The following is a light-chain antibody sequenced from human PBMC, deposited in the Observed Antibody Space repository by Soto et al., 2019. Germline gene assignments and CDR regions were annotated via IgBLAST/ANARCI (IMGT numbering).Light chain of an antibody. Sequence: DIQLTQSPSFLSASMGDRVTITCRASQGISSYLAWYQQNPGRAPKLLIFAASTLQSGVPSRFSGSGSGTEFTLTISSLQPEDFATYYCQQTNSYPLTFGGGTKVEIK. CDR3: QQTNSYPLT. CDR1: QGISSY. V-gene: IGKV1-9*01. J-gene: IGKJ4*01. CDR2: AAS.